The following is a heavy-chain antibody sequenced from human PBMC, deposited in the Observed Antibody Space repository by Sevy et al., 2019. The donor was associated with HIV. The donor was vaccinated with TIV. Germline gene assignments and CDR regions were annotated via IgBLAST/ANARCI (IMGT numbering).Heavy chain of an antibody. CDR2: INHSGSS. J-gene: IGHJ6*02. Sequence: SETLSLTCAVYGGSFSGYFGTWIRQPPGKGLEWIGEINHSGSSKYNPSLKSRVTISVDTSKNQFSLTLKSVTAADTALYYCARETGTSNCYGLDVWGQGTTVTVSS. D-gene: IGHD1-7*01. CDR3: ARETGTSNCYGLDV. V-gene: IGHV4-34*01. CDR1: GGSFSGYF.